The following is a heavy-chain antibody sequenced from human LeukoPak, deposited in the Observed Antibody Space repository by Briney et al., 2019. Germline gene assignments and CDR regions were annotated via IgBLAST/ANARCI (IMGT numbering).Heavy chain of an antibody. CDR1: GFTFDDYA. V-gene: IGHV3-9*01. Sequence: GGSLRLSCAASGFTFDDYAMHWVRQAPGKGLEWVSGISWNSGSIGYADSAKGRFTISRDDAKNTVDLQMNSLRGEDTAVYYCVRGRGSYGWFDPWGQGTLVTVSS. CDR2: ISWNSGSI. CDR3: VRGRGSYGWFDP. J-gene: IGHJ5*02. D-gene: IGHD3-10*01.